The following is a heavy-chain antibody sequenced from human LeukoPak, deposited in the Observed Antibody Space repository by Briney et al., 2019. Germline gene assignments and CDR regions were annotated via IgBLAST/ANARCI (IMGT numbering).Heavy chain of an antibody. J-gene: IGHJ6*03. V-gene: IGHV4-39*01. CDR1: GGSISSSSYY. CDR2: IYYSGST. CDR3: ARQSYYYDSSGSYYYMDV. D-gene: IGHD3-22*01. Sequence: PSETLSLTCTVSGGSISSSSYYWGWIRQLPGKGLEWIGSIYYSGSTYYNPSLKSRVTISVDTSKNQFSLKLSSVTAADTAVYYCARQSYYYDSSGSYYYMDVWGKGTTVTVSS.